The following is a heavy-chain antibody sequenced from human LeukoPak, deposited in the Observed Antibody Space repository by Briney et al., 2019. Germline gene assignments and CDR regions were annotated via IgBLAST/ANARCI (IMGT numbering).Heavy chain of an antibody. CDR2: MNPNSGNT. CDR3: ASYSSGYCSGGSCPYYYGMDV. Sequence: ASVKVSCKASGYTFTSYDINWVRQATGQGLVWMGWMNPNSGNTGYAQKFQGRVTMTRNTSISTAYMELSSLRSGDTAVYYCASYSSGYCSGGSCPYYYGMDVWGQGTTVTVSS. D-gene: IGHD2-15*01. V-gene: IGHV1-8*01. CDR1: GYTFTSYD. J-gene: IGHJ6*02.